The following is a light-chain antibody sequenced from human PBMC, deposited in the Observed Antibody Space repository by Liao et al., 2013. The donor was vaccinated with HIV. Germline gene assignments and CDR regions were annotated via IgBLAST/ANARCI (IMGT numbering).Light chain of an antibody. CDR3: QVWDSSTSFV. CDR2: QDS. J-gene: IGLJ1*01. V-gene: IGLV3-1*01. CDR1: KLGDKY. Sequence: SYELTQPPSVSVSPGQTASITCSGDKLGDKYVCWYQQKPGQSPQAVIYQDSRRPSGIPERFSGSNSGNTATLTISGTQAMDEADYFCQVWDSSTSFVFGSGTKVTVL.